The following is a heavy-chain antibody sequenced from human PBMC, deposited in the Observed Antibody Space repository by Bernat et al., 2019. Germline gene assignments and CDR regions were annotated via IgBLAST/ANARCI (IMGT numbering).Heavy chain of an antibody. CDR1: GGSFSGYY. Sequence: QVQLQQWGAGLLKPSETLSLTCAVYGGSFSGYYWSWIRQPPGKGLEWIGEINHSGSTNYNPSLKSRVTISVDTFKNQFSLKLSSVTAADKAVYYCARGVPPPYSSSLFAYWGQGTLVTVSS. CDR3: ARGVPPPYSSSLFAY. V-gene: IGHV4-34*01. D-gene: IGHD6-6*01. J-gene: IGHJ4*02. CDR2: INHSGST.